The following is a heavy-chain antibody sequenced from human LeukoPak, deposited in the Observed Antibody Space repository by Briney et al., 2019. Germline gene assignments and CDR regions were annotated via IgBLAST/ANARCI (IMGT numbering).Heavy chain of an antibody. J-gene: IGHJ6*02. Sequence: ASVKLSCKASGGTFSSYAISWVRQAPGPGLEWKGRFVPILGIANYAQKFQGRVTITADKSTSTAYMEPRSLRSEDTAVDYCSSLDTAMGDYYYGVDVWGQGTTVTVSS. CDR2: FVPILGIA. V-gene: IGHV1-69*04. D-gene: IGHD5-18*01. CDR1: GGTFSSYA. CDR3: SSLDTAMGDYYYGVDV.